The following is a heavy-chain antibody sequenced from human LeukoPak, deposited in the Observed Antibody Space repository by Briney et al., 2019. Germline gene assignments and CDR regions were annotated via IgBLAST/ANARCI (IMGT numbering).Heavy chain of an antibody. D-gene: IGHD5-18*01. CDR2: ISGGGSNP. V-gene: IGHV3-23*01. Sequence: PGWSLTLSCRRTGFKYNTYGMAGVRQPPGKEEERVSSISGGGSNPNYADSVKGRLTIFRDNSNNNLYLQMDSLRAEDTAVYFCAKRGGYHYGSHFDHWGQGILVTVSS. CDR1: GFKYNTYG. J-gene: IGHJ4*02. CDR3: AKRGGYHYGSHFDH.